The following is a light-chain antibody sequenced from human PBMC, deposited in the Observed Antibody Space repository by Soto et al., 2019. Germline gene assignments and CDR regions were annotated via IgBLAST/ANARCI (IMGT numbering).Light chain of an antibody. Sequence: DIVMTQSPDSLAVSLGERATINCKSSQSVLYSSINKNYLAWYQQKPGQPPRLLIYWASTRESGVPDRFSGSGSATDFTLTISSLQAEDVAVYYCQQYYSTPFTFGPGTKVDIK. CDR1: QSVLYSSINKNY. CDR3: QQYYSTPFT. V-gene: IGKV4-1*01. J-gene: IGKJ3*01. CDR2: WAS.